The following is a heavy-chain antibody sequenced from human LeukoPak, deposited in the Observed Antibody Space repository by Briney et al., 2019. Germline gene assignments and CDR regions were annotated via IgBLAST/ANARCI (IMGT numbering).Heavy chain of an antibody. V-gene: IGHV4-39*07. J-gene: IGHJ3*02. CDR1: GGLLSSSSHY. Sequence: PSETLSLTCTVSGGLLSSSSHYWGWIRQPPGKGLEWIGSIYFTGSTYYNPSLKSRATISVDTSKNQFSLKLTSVTAADTAFYYCARGFIAAADDAFDIWGQGTMVTVSS. CDR3: ARGFIAAADDAFDI. CDR2: IYFTGST. D-gene: IGHD6-13*01.